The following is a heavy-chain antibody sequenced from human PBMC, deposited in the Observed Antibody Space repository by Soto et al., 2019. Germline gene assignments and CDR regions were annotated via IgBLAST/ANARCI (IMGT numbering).Heavy chain of an antibody. CDR1: GFTFSSYA. CDR3: ARESEDLTSNFDY. Sequence: GGSLRLSCAASGFTFSSYAMSWVRQAPGKGLEWVSAISSTTNYIYYGDSMKGRFTISRDNAKNSLYLETNSLRAEDTAVYYCARESEDLTSNFDYWGQGTLVTVSS. J-gene: IGHJ4*02. V-gene: IGHV3-21*06. CDR2: ISSTTNYI.